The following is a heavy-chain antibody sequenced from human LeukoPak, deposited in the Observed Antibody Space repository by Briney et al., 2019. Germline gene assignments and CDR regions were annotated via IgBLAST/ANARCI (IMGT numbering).Heavy chain of an antibody. CDR1: GYTLTELS. CDR2: FDPEDGET. D-gene: IGHD3-16*01. J-gene: IGHJ4*02. V-gene: IGHV1-24*01. CDR3: ATRVDDERLAFDY. Sequence: GASMKVSCKVSGYTLTELSMHWVRQAPGKGLEWMGGFDPEDGETIYAQKFQGRVTMTEDTSTDTAYMELSSLRSEDTAVYYCATRVDDERLAFDYWGQGTLVTVSS.